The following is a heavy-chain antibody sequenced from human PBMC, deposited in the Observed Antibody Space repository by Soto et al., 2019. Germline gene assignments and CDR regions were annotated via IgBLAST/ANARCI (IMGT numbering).Heavy chain of an antibody. CDR3: AREERGWRGGDYYHNGMDV. CDR1: GASISGYH. J-gene: IGHJ6*02. V-gene: IGHV4-4*08. CDR2: ISYSGAT. D-gene: IGHD2-21*01. Sequence: SETLSLTCTVSGASISGYHWSWIRQFPGKGLECLGYISYSGATNYNPSLKSRVTMSIDTSKNQFSLQLNSVTAADTAVYYCAREERGWRGGDYYHNGMDVWGQGATVTVS.